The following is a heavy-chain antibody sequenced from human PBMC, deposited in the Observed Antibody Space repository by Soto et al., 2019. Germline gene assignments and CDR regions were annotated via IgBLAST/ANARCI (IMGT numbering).Heavy chain of an antibody. J-gene: IGHJ4*02. Sequence: SVKVSCKASGYTFTSYGISWVRQAPGQGLEWMGGIIPIFGTANYAQKLQGRVTITADESTSTAYMELSSLRSEDTAVYYCARDVGSSYFDYWGQGTLVTVSS. CDR3: ARDVGSSYFDY. V-gene: IGHV1-69*13. CDR1: GYTFTSYG. D-gene: IGHD1-26*01. CDR2: IIPIFGTA.